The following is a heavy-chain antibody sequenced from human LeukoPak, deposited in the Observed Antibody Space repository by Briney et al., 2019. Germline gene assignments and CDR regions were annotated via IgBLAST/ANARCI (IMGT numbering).Heavy chain of an antibody. D-gene: IGHD3-10*01. CDR2: IYYSGST. J-gene: IGHJ5*02. Sequence: PSETLSLTCTVSGGSISSSSYYWGWIRQPPGKGLEWIGSIYYSGSTYYNPSLKSRVTISVDTSENQFSLKLSSVTAADTAVYYCASRNYYQGFDPWGQGTLVTVSS. CDR1: GGSISSSSYY. V-gene: IGHV4-39*01. CDR3: ASRNYYQGFDP.